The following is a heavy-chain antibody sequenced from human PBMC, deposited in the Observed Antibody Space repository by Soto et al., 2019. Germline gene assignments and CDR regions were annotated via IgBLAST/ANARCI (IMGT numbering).Heavy chain of an antibody. CDR2: IKQDENGE. V-gene: IGHV3-7*02. CDR1: GFTFSSRW. Sequence: EVQLVESGGGLVQPGGSLRLSCEASGFTFSSRWMTWVRQGPGKGLEWVANIKQDENGEDNVDSVKGRFTTSRDNGKNSLYLHMNKLRAEATAVYYCATHDGPASAGLLLDFWGQGTLVTVSS. J-gene: IGHJ4*02. CDR3: ATHDGPASAGLLLDF. D-gene: IGHD1-26*01.